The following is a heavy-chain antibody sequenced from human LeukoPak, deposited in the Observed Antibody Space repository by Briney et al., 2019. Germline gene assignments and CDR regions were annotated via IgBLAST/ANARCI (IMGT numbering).Heavy chain of an antibody. J-gene: IGHJ1*01. CDR2: ISRCGGSQ. V-gene: IGHV3-23*01. CDR3: AKDRNDILTGHGPSGAEYFQH. D-gene: IGHD3-9*01. CDR1: GFTLSSFA. Sequence: GESLRLSCAVSGFTLSSFAMRWLRHAPGQGLEWVSAISRCGGSQYYAASVKGRFTISRDNSKNTLYLQMNSLRAEDTAVYYCAKDRNDILTGHGPSGAEYFQHWGQGTLVTVSS.